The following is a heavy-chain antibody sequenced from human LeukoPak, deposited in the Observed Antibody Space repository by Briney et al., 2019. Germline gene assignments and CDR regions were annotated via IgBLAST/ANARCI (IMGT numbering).Heavy chain of an antibody. CDR1: GFNVSSNY. V-gene: IGHV3-53*01. CDR2: VYSGGTT. CDR3: ARSVDTAMAPGY. J-gene: IGHJ4*02. D-gene: IGHD5-18*01. Sequence: GGSLRLSCAASGFNVSSNYMSWVRQAPGKGPEWVSVVYSGGTTFYADSVKGRFTISRDNSKNTLYLQMNSLRAEDTAMYYCARSVDTAMAPGYWGQGTLVTVSS.